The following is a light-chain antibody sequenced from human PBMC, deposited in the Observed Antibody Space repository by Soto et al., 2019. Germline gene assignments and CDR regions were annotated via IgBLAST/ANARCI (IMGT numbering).Light chain of an antibody. CDR1: RLGSKY. CDR2: QDN. V-gene: IGLV3-1*01. J-gene: IGLJ2*01. Sequence: SYELTQPPSVSVSPGQTASLTCSGDRLGSKYASWYQQKAGQSPVLVIYQDNKRPSGIPERISGSNSGNTATLTISGTQALDEADYYCQAWDSSSVRFGGGTKLTVL. CDR3: QAWDSSSVR.